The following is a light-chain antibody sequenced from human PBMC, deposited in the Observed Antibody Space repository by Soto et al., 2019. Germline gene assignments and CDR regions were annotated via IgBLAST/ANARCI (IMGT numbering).Light chain of an antibody. CDR1: SSNIGSNY. V-gene: IGLV1-47*01. Sequence: QLVLTQPPSASGTPGQRVTISCSGSSSNIGSNYVYWYQHLPGTAPKLLIYRNNQRPSGVPDRFSGSKSGTSASLAISGLRSEAEADYYCAAWDDSLSGLVFGGGTKLTVL. CDR2: RNN. CDR3: AAWDDSLSGLV. J-gene: IGLJ3*02.